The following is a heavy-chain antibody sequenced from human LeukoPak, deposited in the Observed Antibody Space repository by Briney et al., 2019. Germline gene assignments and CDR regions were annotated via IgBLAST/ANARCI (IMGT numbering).Heavy chain of an antibody. CDR1: GGSISSYY. Sequence: SESLSLTCTVSGGSISSYYWSWIRQPPGKGLEWIGYIYYSGSTNYNPSLKSRVTISVDTSKNQFSPKLSSVTAADTAVYYCARGRGIAAAGYFDYWGQGTLVTVSS. D-gene: IGHD6-13*01. CDR3: ARGRGIAAAGYFDY. J-gene: IGHJ4*02. CDR2: IYYSGST. V-gene: IGHV4-59*01.